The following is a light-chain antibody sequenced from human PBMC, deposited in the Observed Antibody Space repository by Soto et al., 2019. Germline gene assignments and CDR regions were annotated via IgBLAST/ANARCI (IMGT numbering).Light chain of an antibody. Sequence: QSVLTQSPSASASLGASVKLTCTLSSGYSSYAIAWHQQQPEKGPRYLMKLNSDGSHGKGDGIPDRFSGSSTGAERYLTISSLQSEDEADYYCQTWGTGIQVFGGGTKLTVL. J-gene: IGLJ2*01. V-gene: IGLV4-69*01. CDR3: QTWGTGIQV. CDR1: SGYSSYA. CDR2: LNSDGSH.